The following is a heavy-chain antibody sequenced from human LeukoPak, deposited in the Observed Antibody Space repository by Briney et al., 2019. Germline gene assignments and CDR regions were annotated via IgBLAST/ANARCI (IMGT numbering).Heavy chain of an antibody. CDR3: TTDEWELLPGQVVDY. V-gene: IGHV3-30*02. CDR1: GFTFSSYG. D-gene: IGHD1-26*01. Sequence: GGSLRLSCAASGFTFSSYGMHWVRQAPGKGLEWMAFIRYDGSNKYYADSVKGRFTISRDNSKNTLYLQMNSLKTEDTAVYYCTTDEWELLPGQVVDYWGQGTLVTVSS. CDR2: IRYDGSNK. J-gene: IGHJ4*02.